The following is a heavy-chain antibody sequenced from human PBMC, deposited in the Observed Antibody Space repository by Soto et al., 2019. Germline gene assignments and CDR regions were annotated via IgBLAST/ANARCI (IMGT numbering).Heavy chain of an antibody. D-gene: IGHD2-2*01. CDR1: GGTFSSYT. Sequence: SVKVSCKASGGTFSSYTISWVRQAPGQGLEWMGRIIPILGIANYAQKFQGRVTITADKSTSTAYMELSSLRSEDTAVYYCARDLSEDIVVVPAAIGWFDPWGQGTLVTVSS. J-gene: IGHJ5*02. CDR3: ARDLSEDIVVVPAAIGWFDP. CDR2: IIPILGIA. V-gene: IGHV1-69*04.